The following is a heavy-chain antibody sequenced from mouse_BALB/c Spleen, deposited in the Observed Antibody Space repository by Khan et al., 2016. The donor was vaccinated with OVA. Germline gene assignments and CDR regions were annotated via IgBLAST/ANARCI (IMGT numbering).Heavy chain of an antibody. V-gene: IGHV2-2*01. Sequence: QVQLKESGPGLVQPSQSLSITCTVSGFSLSTYGIHWVRQSPGKGLEWLGVIWNDGRTDYNVPFISRLSITKDNSKSQVFFKMNSLQPDDTAIYYCARHSYRYDFTCWGQGTLVTVSA. D-gene: IGHD2-12*01. J-gene: IGHJ3*01. CDR2: IWNDGRT. CDR1: GFSLSTYG. CDR3: ARHSYRYDFTC.